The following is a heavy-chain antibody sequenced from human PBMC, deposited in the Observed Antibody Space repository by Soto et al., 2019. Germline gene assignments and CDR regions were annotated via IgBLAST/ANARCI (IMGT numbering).Heavy chain of an antibody. Sequence: QVQLVESGGGVVQPGRSLRLSCAASGFTFSSYGMHWVRQAPGKGLEWVAVISYDGSNKYYADSVKGRFTISRDNSKNTLYLRMNSLRAEDTAVYYCAKDFGEYCSGGSCYLGGFAFDIWGQGTMVTVSS. V-gene: IGHV3-30*18. CDR1: GFTFSSYG. CDR3: AKDFGEYCSGGSCYLGGFAFDI. CDR2: ISYDGSNK. J-gene: IGHJ3*02. D-gene: IGHD2-15*01.